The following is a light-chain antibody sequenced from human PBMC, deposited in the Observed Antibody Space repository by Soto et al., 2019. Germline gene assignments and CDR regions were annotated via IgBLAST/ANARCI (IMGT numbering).Light chain of an antibody. J-gene: IGKJ5*01. Sequence: EIELAQSPGTVSSSPWKRSTLSGMAIQSVRNNHLAWYQQKPGQAPRLLISGASTRATAIPDRFSGSGSGTDFTLTISRLEPEDFALYYCQQYADSPITFGQGTRLEIK. CDR3: QQYADSPIT. CDR2: GAS. CDR1: QSVRNNH. V-gene: IGKV3-20*01.